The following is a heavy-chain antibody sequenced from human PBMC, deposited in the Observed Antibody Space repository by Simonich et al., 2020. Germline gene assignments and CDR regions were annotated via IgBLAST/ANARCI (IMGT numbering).Heavy chain of an antibody. D-gene: IGHD7-27*01. CDR1: GFIFSGYA. J-gene: IGHJ5*02. V-gene: IGHV3-30*04. CDR2: ISYDGSNK. Sequence: QVQLVESGGGVVQPGRSLRLSCAASGFIFSGYAMHWVRQAPGRWLEWVAVISYDGSNKDYADSVKGRFTISRDNSKNTLYLQMNSLRAEDTAVYYCARDRNWGWFDPWGQGTLVTVSS. CDR3: ARDRNWGWFDP.